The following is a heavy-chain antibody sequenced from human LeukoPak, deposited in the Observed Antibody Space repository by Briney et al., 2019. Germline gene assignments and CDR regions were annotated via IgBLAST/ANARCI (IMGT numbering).Heavy chain of an antibody. Sequence: GGSLRLSCAASGFTFSSYSMNWVRQAPGKGLEWVSSISSSSSYIYYADSVKGRFTISRDNAENSLYLQMNSLRADDTAVYYCARAYYYDSSGYLDYWGQGALVTVSS. D-gene: IGHD3-22*01. V-gene: IGHV3-21*01. J-gene: IGHJ4*02. CDR1: GFTFSSYS. CDR3: ARAYYYDSSGYLDY. CDR2: ISSSSSYI.